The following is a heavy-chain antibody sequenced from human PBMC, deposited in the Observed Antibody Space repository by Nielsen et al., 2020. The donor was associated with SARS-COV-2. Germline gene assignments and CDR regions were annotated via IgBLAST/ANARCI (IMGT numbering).Heavy chain of an antibody. D-gene: IGHD2-2*02. CDR2: INSDGSST. CDR3: ARDLGEVVVPAAIWSGPNWFDP. V-gene: IGHV3-74*01. J-gene: IGHJ5*02. CDR1: GFTFSSYW. Sequence: GGSLRLSCAASGFTFSSYWMHWVRQAPGKGLVWVSRINSDGSSTSYADSVKGRFTISRDNAKNSLYLQMNSLRAEDTAVYYCARDLGEVVVPAAIWSGPNWFDPWGQGTLVTVSS.